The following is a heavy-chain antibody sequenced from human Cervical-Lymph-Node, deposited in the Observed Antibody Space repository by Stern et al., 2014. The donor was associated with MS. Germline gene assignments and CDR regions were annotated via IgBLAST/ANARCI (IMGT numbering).Heavy chain of an antibody. J-gene: IGHJ6*02. CDR1: EYTHNNYL. CDR3: AVRYCSGGRCYSVPDV. D-gene: IGHD2-15*01. CDR2: INPSGAT. Sequence: VQLEESGSEVKKPGASVKVSCKASEYTHNNYLIHWVRQAPGQRPYWIVGINPSGATNYAQKVQDTVTMTTDASTSTFYMELSRLRSEDTAVYYCAVRYCSGGRCYSVPDVWGQGTTVIVSS. V-gene: IGHV1-46*02.